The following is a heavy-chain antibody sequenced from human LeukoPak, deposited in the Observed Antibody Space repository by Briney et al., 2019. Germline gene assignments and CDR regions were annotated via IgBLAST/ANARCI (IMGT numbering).Heavy chain of an antibody. D-gene: IGHD3-22*01. CDR2: INHSGST. J-gene: IGHJ4*02. Sequence: SETLSLTCAVYGGSFSGYYWSWIRQPPGKGLEWIGEINHSGSTNYNPSLKSRVTISVDTSKNQFSLKLSSVTAADTAVYYCAIEGNYYDSSGYYFGSEFGYWGQGTLVTVSS. CDR1: GGSFSGYY. V-gene: IGHV4-34*01. CDR3: AIEGNYYDSSGYYFGSEFGY.